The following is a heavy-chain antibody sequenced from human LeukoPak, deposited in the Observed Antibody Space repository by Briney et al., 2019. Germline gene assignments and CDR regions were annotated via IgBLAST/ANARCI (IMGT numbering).Heavy chain of an antibody. J-gene: IGHJ4*02. CDR3: ASRVAASGRRDY. CDR1: GGSISSSSYY. CDR2: IYYSGST. V-gene: IGHV4-39*01. Sequence: SETLSLTCTVSGGSISSSSYYWGWIRQPPGKGLERIGSIYYSGSTYYNPSLKSRVTISVDTSKNQFSLKLSSVTAADTAVYYCASRVAASGRRDYWGQGTLVTVSS. D-gene: IGHD6-13*01.